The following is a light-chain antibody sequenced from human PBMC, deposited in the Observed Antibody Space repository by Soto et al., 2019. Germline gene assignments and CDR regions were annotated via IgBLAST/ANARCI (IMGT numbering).Light chain of an antibody. J-gene: IGLJ2*01. CDR2: DVS. CDR3: SSYTSSSTPV. CDR1: SSDVGGYDY. Sequence: QSALTQPASVSGSPGQSITISCTGTSSDVGGYDYVSWYQQHPGKAPKLMFYDVSNRPSGVSNRFSGSKSGNTASLTISGLQAEDEADYYCSSYTSSSTPVFGGGTKVTVL. V-gene: IGLV2-14*01.